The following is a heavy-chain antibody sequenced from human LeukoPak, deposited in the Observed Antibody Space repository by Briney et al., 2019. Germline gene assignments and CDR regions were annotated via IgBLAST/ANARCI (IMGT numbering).Heavy chain of an antibody. Sequence: KPSETLSLTCAVSGGSISSGGYSWSWIRQPPGKGLEWIGYIYYSGSTYYNPSLKSRVTISVDTSKNQFSLKLSSVTAADTAVYYCARSHEGNAPYELIFDYWGQGTLVTVSS. CDR3: ARSHEGNAPYELIFDY. J-gene: IGHJ4*02. CDR2: IYYSGST. V-gene: IGHV4-30-4*07. CDR1: GGSISSGGYS. D-gene: IGHD1-1*01.